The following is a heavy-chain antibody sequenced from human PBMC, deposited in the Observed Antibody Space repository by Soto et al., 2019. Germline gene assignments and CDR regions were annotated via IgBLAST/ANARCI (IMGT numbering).Heavy chain of an antibody. V-gene: IGHV3-30-3*01. CDR1: GFTFSSYA. CDR2: ISYDGSNK. Sequence: GGSLRLSCAASGFTFSSYAMHWVRQAPGKGLEWVAVISYDGSNKYYADSVKGRFTISRDNSKNTLYLQMNSLRAEDTAVYYCARDPESYYYDGSGSNYFDYWGQGTLVTV. CDR3: ARDPESYYYDGSGSNYFDY. D-gene: IGHD3-22*01. J-gene: IGHJ4*02.